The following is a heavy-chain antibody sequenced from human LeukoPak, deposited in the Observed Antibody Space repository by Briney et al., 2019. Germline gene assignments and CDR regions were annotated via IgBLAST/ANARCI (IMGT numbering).Heavy chain of an antibody. Sequence: SETLSLTSTVSGGSISSGNYYWTWIRQHPGKGLEWTGYIYYDGSTYYTPSLRGRLLISVDTSKNQFSLKLSSVTAADTAMYYCARGENTVMADYFDYWGQGTLVTVPS. CDR2: IYYDGST. V-gene: IGHV4-31*03. D-gene: IGHD4-11*01. CDR1: GGSISSGNYY. CDR3: ARGENTVMADYFDY. J-gene: IGHJ4*02.